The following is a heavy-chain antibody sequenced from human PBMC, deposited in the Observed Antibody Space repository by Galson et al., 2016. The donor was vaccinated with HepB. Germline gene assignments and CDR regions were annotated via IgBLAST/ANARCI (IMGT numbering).Heavy chain of an antibody. Sequence: QVQLQESGPGLVEPSETLSLTCTVSGGSVNSGAWYWTWIRTPPGHGLQWLGYVCYSGRGNTNHNTTPKSRVTVSVDTSKNQFSLKVFSVTAADTAVYYCARDKYYSSGSYPFDPWGQGLRVTVSS. CDR3: ARDKYYSSGSYPFDP. CDR1: GGSVNSGAWY. V-gene: IGHV4-61*08. CDR2: VCYSGRGNT. D-gene: IGHD3-10*01. J-gene: IGHJ5*02.